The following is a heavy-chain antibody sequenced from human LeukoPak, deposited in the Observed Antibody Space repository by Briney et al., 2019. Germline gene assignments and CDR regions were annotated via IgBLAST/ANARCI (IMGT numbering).Heavy chain of an antibody. CDR1: GFTFSNAW. CDR3: TARRYWFDH. Sequence: SGGSLRVSWAASGFTFSNAWMSWVRQAPGKGLEWVGRIKSKTDGGTTDYAAPVKGKFTISRDDSKHTLYLQVNSLKTEDTAVYYCTARRYWFDHWGQGTLVTVSS. V-gene: IGHV3-15*01. J-gene: IGHJ5*02. CDR2: IKSKTDGGTT. D-gene: IGHD3-16*02.